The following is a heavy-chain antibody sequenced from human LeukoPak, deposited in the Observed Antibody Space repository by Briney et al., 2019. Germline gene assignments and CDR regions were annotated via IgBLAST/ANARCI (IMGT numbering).Heavy chain of an antibody. CDR1: GFTFRSYA. D-gene: IGHD4-11*01. J-gene: IGHJ6*03. CDR2: ISGSGDFT. CDR3: ARLSGDLKYRNYYYQFHMDV. V-gene: IGHV3-23*01. Sequence: GGSLRLSCAVSGFTFRSYALSWVRQAPGKGLEWVSTISGSGDFTFYADSVKGRFPISRDNPKSTLYLQMNTLKAEDTAVYYCARLSGDLKYRNYYYQFHMDVWGKGTTVIVSS.